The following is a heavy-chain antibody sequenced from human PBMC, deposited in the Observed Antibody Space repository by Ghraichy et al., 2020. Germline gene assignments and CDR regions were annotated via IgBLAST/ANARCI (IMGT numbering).Heavy chain of an antibody. V-gene: IGHV5-51*01. CDR3: ARHRLVGARSAFQI. CDR2: IYPGDSDT. Sequence: GESLNISCKGSGYSFSTYWIGWVRQMPGKGLEWMGIIYPGDSDTRYWPSFQGQVTISADRSISTAYLQWSSLKASDTAMYYCARHRLVGARSAFQIWGQGTMVTVSS. D-gene: IGHD1-26*01. CDR1: GYSFSTYW. J-gene: IGHJ3*02.